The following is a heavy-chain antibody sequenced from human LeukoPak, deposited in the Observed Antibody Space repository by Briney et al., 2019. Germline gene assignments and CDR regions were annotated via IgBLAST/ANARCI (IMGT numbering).Heavy chain of an antibody. V-gene: IGHV4-59*12. CDR1: GGSISSYY. D-gene: IGHD6-13*01. CDR2: IYYSGST. J-gene: IGHJ6*03. Sequence: PSETLSLTCTVSGGSISSYYWSWIRQPPGKGLEWIGYIYYSGSTNYNPSLKSRVTISVDTSKNQFSLKLSSVTAADTAVYYCARVSAAAAPYYYMDVWGKGTTVTVSS. CDR3: ARVSAAAAPYYYMDV.